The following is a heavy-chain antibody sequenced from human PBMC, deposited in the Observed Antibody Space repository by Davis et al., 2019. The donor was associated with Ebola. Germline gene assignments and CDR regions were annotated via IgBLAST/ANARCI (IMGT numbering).Heavy chain of an antibody. D-gene: IGHD4-17*01. CDR3: AKMHDYADNWFFDL. CDR2: ISSGGTTV. J-gene: IGHJ2*01. Sequence: GESLKISCAASGFTFSSYSMNWVRQAPGKGLEWVSYISSGGTTVYYADSVKGRFTVSRDNSKNTLYLQMSGLRTEDTAVYRCAKMHDYADNWFFDLWGRGTLVTVSS. CDR1: GFTFSSYS. V-gene: IGHV3-48*01.